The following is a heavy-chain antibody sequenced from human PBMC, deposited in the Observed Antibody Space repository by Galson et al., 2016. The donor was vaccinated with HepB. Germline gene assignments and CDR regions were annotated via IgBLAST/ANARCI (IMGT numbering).Heavy chain of an antibody. Sequence: SVKVSCKASSYTFTTYAISWVRQAPGQGLEWMGWINTYSGNTKYAQKLQGRVTMTTDTHTSTTYMELRSLRSDDTAVYYCATSKVALAGLGSFWNFDLWGRCTLVTVSS. D-gene: IGHD6-19*01. CDR3: ATSKVALAGLGSFWNFDL. CDR1: SYTFTTYA. V-gene: IGHV1-18*01. J-gene: IGHJ2*01. CDR2: INTYSGNT.